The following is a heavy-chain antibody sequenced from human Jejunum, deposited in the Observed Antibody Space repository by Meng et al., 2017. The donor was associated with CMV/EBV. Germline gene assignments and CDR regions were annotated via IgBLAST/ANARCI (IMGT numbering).Heavy chain of an antibody. D-gene: IGHD2-2*01. Sequence: QVQLVQSGGEGKKPGASVKVPCEAFGFIFTSYAISWVRQAPGQGLQYMGWISAYNGNTNYAQELQGRVTMTTDTSTSTAYMELRSLRFDDTAVYYCARFYCSSTSCPHVLFDYWGQGTLVTVSS. J-gene: IGHJ4*02. CDR2: ISAYNGNT. CDR1: GFIFTSYA. CDR3: ARFYCSSTSCPHVLFDY. V-gene: IGHV1-18*01.